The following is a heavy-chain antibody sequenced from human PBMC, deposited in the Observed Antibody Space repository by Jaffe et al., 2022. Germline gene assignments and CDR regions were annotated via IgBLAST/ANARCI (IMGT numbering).Heavy chain of an antibody. CDR3: TRHGRSSGSSIYYFDY. Sequence: EVQLVESGGGLVQPGGSLKLSCAASGFTFSGSAMHWVRQASGKGLEWVGRIRSKANSYATAYAASVKGRFTISRDDSKNTAYLQMNSLKTEDTAVYYCTRHGRSSGSSIYYFDYWGQGTLVTVSS. CDR1: GFTFSGSA. V-gene: IGHV3-73*02. D-gene: IGHD6-19*01. CDR2: IRSKANSYAT. J-gene: IGHJ4*02.